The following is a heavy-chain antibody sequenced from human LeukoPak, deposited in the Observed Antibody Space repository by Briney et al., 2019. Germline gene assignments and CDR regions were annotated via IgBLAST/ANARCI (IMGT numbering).Heavy chain of an antibody. CDR3: ARDVERDGYNFGWFDP. V-gene: IGHV1-69*13. CDR2: IIPIFGTA. CDR1: GGTFSSYA. Sequence: GASVKVSCEASGGTFSSYAISWVRQAPGQGLEWMGGIIPIFGTANYAQKFQGRVTITADESTSTAYMELRSLRSDDTAVYYCARDVERDGYNFGWFDPWGQGTLVTVSS. D-gene: IGHD5-24*01. J-gene: IGHJ5*02.